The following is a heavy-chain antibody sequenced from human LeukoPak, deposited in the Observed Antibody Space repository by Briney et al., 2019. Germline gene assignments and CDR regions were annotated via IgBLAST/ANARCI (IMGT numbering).Heavy chain of an antibody. D-gene: IGHD2-21*02. CDR3: ARTARVFDH. CDR1: DDSISGYY. V-gene: IGHV4-4*08. CDR2: IYINVDT. J-gene: IGHJ4*02. Sequence: PSETLSLTCTVSDDSISGYYWSWLRQPPGKALECIGYIYINVDTNSNPSLKSRVTISLDTSKKQFSLQLRSVTAADTALYFCARTARVFDHWGQGLLVTVSS.